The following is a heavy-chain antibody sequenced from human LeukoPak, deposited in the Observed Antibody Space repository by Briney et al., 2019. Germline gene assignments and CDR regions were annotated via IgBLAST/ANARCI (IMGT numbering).Heavy chain of an antibody. CDR3: ARGSSSWRMGLDY. V-gene: IGHV4-59*01. Sequence: SETLSLTCTVSGGSISSYYWSWIRQPPGKGLEWIGYIYYSGSTNYNPPLKSRVTISVDTSKNQFSLKLSSVTAADTAVYYCARGSSSWRMGLDYWGQGTLVTVSS. CDR2: IYYSGST. CDR1: GGSISSYY. J-gene: IGHJ4*02. D-gene: IGHD6-13*01.